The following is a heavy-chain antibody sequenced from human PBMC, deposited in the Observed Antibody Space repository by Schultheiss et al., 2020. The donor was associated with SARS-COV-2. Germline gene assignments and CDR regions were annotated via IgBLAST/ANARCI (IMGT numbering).Heavy chain of an antibody. CDR3: ARAVQVWLRLRYYYYGMDV. V-gene: IGHV3-48*04. Sequence: GGSLRLSCAASGFTVSSYSMNWVRQAPGKGLEWVSYISSSGSTIYYADSVKGRFTISRDNAKTSLYLQMNSLRAEDTAVYYCARAVQVWLRLRYYYYGMDVWGQGTTVTVSS. CDR1: GFTVSSYS. J-gene: IGHJ6*02. CDR2: ISSSGSTI. D-gene: IGHD5-18*01.